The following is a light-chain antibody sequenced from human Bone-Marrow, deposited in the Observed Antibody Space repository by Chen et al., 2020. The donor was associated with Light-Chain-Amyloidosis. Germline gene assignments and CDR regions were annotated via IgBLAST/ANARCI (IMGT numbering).Light chain of an antibody. V-gene: IGLV2-23*02. CDR2: EVS. J-gene: IGLJ3*02. Sequence: QSALTQPPSASGSPGQSITISCTGPSSDVGSYNLFSWYQQHPGKAPKLMIYEVSKRPSGVSNRFSGSKSGNTASLTISGLQAEDEADYYCCSYAGSSTWVFGGGTKLTVL. CDR1: SSDVGSYNL. CDR3: CSYAGSSTWV.